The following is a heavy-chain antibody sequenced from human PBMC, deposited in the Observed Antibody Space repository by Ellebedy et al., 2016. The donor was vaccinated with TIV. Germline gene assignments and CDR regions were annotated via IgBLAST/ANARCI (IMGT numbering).Heavy chain of an antibody. CDR1: GGSISSSSSY. J-gene: IGHJ5*02. CDR3: ARRNSYAITIDWFDP. CDR2: IYYSGST. Sequence: GSLRLSXTVSGGSISSSSSYWGWIRQPPGKGLEWIGSIYYSGSTYYNPSLKSRVTISVDTSKNQFSLKLSSVTAADTAVYYCARRNSYAITIDWFDPWGQGTLVTVSS. V-gene: IGHV4-39*01. D-gene: IGHD3-3*01.